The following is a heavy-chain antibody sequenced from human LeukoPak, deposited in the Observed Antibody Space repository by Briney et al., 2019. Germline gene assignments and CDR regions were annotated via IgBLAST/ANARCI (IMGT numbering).Heavy chain of an antibody. CDR2: IYTSGST. D-gene: IGHD3-3*01. V-gene: IGHV4-4*07. J-gene: IGHJ4*02. CDR3: ARGPYYDFWSGYPDYFDY. CDR1: GGSISSYY. Sequence: SETLSLTCTVSGGSISSYYWSWIRQPAGKGLEWIGRIYTSGSTNYNPSLKSRVTMSVDTSKNQFSLKLSSVTAADTAVYYCARGPYYDFWSGYPDYFDYWGQGTLVTVSS.